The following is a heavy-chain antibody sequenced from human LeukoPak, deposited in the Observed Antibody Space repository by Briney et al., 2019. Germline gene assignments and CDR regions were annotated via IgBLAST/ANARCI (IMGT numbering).Heavy chain of an antibody. J-gene: IGHJ2*01. CDR3: ARVGYSYGPSYWYFDL. CDR1: GGSISSYY. Sequence: PSETLSLTCTVSGGSISSYYWSWIRQPAGKGLEWIGRIYTSGSTNYDPSLKSRVTMSVDTSKNQFSLKLSSVTAADTAVYYCARVGYSYGPSYWYFDLWGRGTLVTVSS. CDR2: IYTSGST. D-gene: IGHD5-18*01. V-gene: IGHV4-4*07.